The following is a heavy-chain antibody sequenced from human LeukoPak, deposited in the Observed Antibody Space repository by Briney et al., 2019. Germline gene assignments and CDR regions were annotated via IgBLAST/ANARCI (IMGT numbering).Heavy chain of an antibody. D-gene: IGHD3-22*01. J-gene: IGHJ4*02. V-gene: IGHV3-23*01. CDR1: GFTFSNYA. Sequence: PGGSLRLSCAVSGFTFSNYAMSWVRQAPGKGLEWVSGISGSGGSTYYADSVKGRFTISRDNSKNTLYLQMNSLRAEDTAVYHCAKDRTYYYDSSGYIDYWGQGTLVTVSS. CDR3: AKDRTYYYDSSGYIDY. CDR2: ISGSGGST.